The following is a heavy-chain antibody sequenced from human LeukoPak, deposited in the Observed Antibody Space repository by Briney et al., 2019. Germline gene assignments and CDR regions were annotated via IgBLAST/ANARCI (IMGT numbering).Heavy chain of an antibody. J-gene: IGHJ4*02. CDR1: GYTFTSYA. V-gene: IGHV7-4-1*02. D-gene: IGHD2-15*01. CDR3: ARKAYCSGGSCPIDY. Sequence: GASVKVSCKASGYTFTSYAMNWVRQAPGQGLEWMGWINTNAGNPTYAQGFTGRFVFSLDTSVSTAYLQISSLKAEDTAVYYCARKAYCSGGSCPIDYWGQGTLVTVSS. CDR2: INTNAGNP.